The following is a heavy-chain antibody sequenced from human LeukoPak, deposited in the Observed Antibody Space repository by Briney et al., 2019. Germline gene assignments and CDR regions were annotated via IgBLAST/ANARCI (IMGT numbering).Heavy chain of an antibody. CDR1: GYTFTSYD. V-gene: IGHV1-8*01. J-gene: IGHJ4*02. CDR2: MNPNSANT. Sequence: ASVTVSCKASGYTFTSYDINWVRQATGQGLEWMGWMNPNSANTGYALKFQGRVTMTRNTSISTAYMELSSLTSEDTAVYYCARGLGVNSGYYVDYWGQGTVVTVSS. CDR3: ARGLGVNSGYYVDY. D-gene: IGHD3-22*01.